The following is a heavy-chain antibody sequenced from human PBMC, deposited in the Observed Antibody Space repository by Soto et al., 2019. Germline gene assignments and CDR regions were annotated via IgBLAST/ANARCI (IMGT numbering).Heavy chain of an antibody. CDR2: IDNSGTIT. V-gene: IGHV3-23*05. J-gene: IGHJ4*02. CDR1: GFTFSRYA. Sequence: EVQLLESGGGSVQPGGSLRLSCAASGFTFSRYAMTWVRLAPGKGLGWVSSIDNSGTITYYADSVNGRFTVSRDNSKSTLFLQMHSLRAEDTDIYFCAHIDDNRGLTNYWGQGTLVTVSS. D-gene: IGHD3-22*01. CDR3: AHIDDNRGLTNY.